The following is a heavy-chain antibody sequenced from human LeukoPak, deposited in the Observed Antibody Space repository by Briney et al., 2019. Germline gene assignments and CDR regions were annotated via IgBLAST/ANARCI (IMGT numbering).Heavy chain of an antibody. V-gene: IGHV3-48*03. CDR1: GFAFSDYE. CDR2: ISSSGSII. D-gene: IGHD7-27*01. J-gene: IGHJ4*02. CDR3: ARTMWGFDY. Sequence: QPGGSLRLSCASSGFAFSDYEMNWVRQAPGKGLEWVSYISSSGSIIYYADSVKGRFTISRDNAKRSLFLQMNSLGVEDTAVYYCARTMWGFDYWGQGTLVTVSS.